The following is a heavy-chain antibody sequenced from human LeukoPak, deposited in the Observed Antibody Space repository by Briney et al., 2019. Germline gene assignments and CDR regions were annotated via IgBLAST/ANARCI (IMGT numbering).Heavy chain of an antibody. CDR1: GFTFGAYW. V-gene: IGHV3-7*01. CDR3: ARHIVGEQNFDY. D-gene: IGHD3-16*02. J-gene: IGHJ4*02. Sequence: GGSLRLSCAASGFTFGAYWMSWFRQAPGKGPEWVASIKDDGSAQFYVDSLEGRFTISRDNAKNTLYLQMDTMRVEDTAAYYCARHIVGEQNFDYWSQGTLVTVSS. CDR2: IKDDGSAQ.